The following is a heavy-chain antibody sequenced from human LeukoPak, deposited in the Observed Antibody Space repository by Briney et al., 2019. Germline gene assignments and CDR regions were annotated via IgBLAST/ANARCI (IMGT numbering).Heavy chain of an antibody. CDR1: GGSFSGYY. CDR3: ARGGPLWSGYYTDWFDP. CDR2: IHHSGST. V-gene: IGHV4-34*01. Sequence: SETLSLTCAVYGGSFSGYYWSWIRQPPGKGLEWIGEIHHSGSTNYNPSLKSRVTISVDTSKNQFSLKLSSVTAADTAVYYCARGGPLWSGYYTDWFDPWGQGTLVTVSS. J-gene: IGHJ5*02. D-gene: IGHD3-3*01.